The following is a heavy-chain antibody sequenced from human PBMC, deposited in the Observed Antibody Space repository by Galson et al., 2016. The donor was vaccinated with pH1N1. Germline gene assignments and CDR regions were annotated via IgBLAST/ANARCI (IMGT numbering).Heavy chain of an antibody. V-gene: IGHV1-69*06. D-gene: IGHD5-18*01. J-gene: IGHJ4*02. CDR2: ISPMFDTT. CDR3: ARGFRGGYNYALFDH. Sequence: SVKVSCKASGVTFTVYTIAWVRQAPGQGLEWMGGISPMFDTTTYAQKFQDRVTITAERLTTTIYMNLTSLQFDDTAVYYCARGFRGGYNYALFDHWGQGSLVIVSS. CDR1: GVTFTVYT.